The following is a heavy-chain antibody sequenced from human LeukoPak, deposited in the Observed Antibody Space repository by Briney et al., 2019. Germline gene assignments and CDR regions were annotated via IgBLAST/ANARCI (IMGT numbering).Heavy chain of an antibody. D-gene: IGHD2-8*02. Sequence: GGSLRLSCAASGFTFSSYWMSWVRQAPGKGLEWVANIKQDGSEKYYVDSVKGRFTISRDNAKNSLYLQMNSLRAEDTAVYYCARRYGWSKRYYFDYWGQGTLVTVSS. CDR2: IKQDGSEK. J-gene: IGHJ4*02. CDR3: ARRYGWSKRYYFDY. CDR1: GFTFSSYW. V-gene: IGHV3-7*01.